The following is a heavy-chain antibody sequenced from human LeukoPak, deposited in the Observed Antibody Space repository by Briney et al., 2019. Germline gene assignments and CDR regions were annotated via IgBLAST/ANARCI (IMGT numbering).Heavy chain of an antibody. CDR1: GGSIGAYY. Sequence: PSETLSLTCTVSGGSIGAYYWSWIRQPPGKGLEWIACIYYSGATNYNPSLKSRGTISIDTSKNQFSLKLTSVTAADTAVYYCARGSITVVPAFDIWGQGTMVTVSS. CDR2: IYYSGAT. V-gene: IGHV4-59*12. D-gene: IGHD4-23*01. J-gene: IGHJ3*02. CDR3: ARGSITVVPAFDI.